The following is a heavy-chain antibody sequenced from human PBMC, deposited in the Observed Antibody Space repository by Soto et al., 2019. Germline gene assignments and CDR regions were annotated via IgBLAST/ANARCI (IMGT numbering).Heavy chain of an antibody. D-gene: IGHD3-10*01. J-gene: IGHJ4*02. CDR2: ISGSGGST. Sequence: GSLRLSCVASGFTFDDYAMSWVRQAPGKGLEWVSAISGSGGSTYYADSVKGRFTISRDNSQNTLYLQMNSLRAEDTAVYYCAKGDYYYDYWGQGTLVTVSS. V-gene: IGHV3-23*01. CDR3: AKGDYYYDY. CDR1: GFTFDDYA.